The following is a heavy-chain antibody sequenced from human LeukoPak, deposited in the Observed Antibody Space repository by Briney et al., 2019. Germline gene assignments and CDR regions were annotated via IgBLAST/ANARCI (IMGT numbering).Heavy chain of an antibody. D-gene: IGHD7-27*01. J-gene: IGHJ4*02. CDR1: GFTFSNHW. CDR3: ARNNWGIDD. CDR2: INTDGSDT. Sequence: GGSLRLSCAASGFTFSNHWMHWVRHVSGKGLVWVSRINTDGSDTSYADSVEGRFTISRDNARNTLYLQMNSLRPEDTAVYYYARNNWGIDDWGQGTLVTVSS. V-gene: IGHV3-74*01.